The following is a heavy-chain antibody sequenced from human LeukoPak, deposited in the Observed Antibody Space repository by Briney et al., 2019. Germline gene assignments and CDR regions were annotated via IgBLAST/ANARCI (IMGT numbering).Heavy chain of an antibody. Sequence: PGGSLRLSCAASGFTVSSNYMSWVRQAPGKGLEWVSVIYSGGSTYYADSVKGRFTISRDNSKNTLYLQMKSLRSEDTAVYYCAKDQNYGDSSYYYNMDVWGQGTTVTVSS. D-gene: IGHD4-17*01. V-gene: IGHV3-53*05. J-gene: IGHJ6*02. CDR3: AKDQNYGDSSYYYNMDV. CDR2: IYSGGST. CDR1: GFTVSSNY.